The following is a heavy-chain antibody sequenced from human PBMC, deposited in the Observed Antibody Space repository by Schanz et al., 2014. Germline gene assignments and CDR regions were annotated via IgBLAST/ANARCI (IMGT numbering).Heavy chain of an antibody. CDR1: GGTFSRLT. CDR3: AKHVRSLTGNDY. D-gene: IGHD3-9*01. J-gene: IGHJ4*02. Sequence: QVQLVQSGADVKKPGSSVRVSCKASGGTFSRLTFSWVRQAPGQGLEWMGWISAYTNNTNYAQKVQGRVTMTTDTSTGTAYMELRSLRSDDTAVYYCAKHVRSLTGNDYWGQGTLVTVSS. V-gene: IGHV1-18*01. CDR2: ISAYTNNT.